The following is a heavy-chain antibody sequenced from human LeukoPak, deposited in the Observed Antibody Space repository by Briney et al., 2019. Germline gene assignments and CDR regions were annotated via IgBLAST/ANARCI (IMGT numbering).Heavy chain of an antibody. CDR2: IYYSGNT. CDR3: ARHPQWAESGSFDY. CDR1: GGSISTYC. V-gene: IGHV4-59*08. J-gene: IGHJ4*02. Sequence: PSETLSLTCTVSGGSISTYCWSWIRQPPGKGLEWIGHIYYSGNTNYNPSLKSRVTISIDTSKNQFSLELSSVTAADTAVYYCARHPQWAESGSFDYWGQGTLVIVSS. D-gene: IGHD6-13*01.